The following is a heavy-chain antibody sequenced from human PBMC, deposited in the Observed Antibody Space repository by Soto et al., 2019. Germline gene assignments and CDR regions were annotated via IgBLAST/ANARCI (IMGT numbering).Heavy chain of an antibody. Sequence: SETLSLTCTVYGGSLSGYYWSWIRQPPGKGLEWIGYINYSGSTNYSPSLKSRVTISVDTSKNQFSLKLSSVTAADTAVYYCAGGAYCGGDCPTPFDYWGQGTLVTVSS. V-gene: IGHV4-59*01. CDR3: AGGAYCGGDCPTPFDY. CDR1: GGSLSGYY. D-gene: IGHD2-21*01. J-gene: IGHJ4*02. CDR2: INYSGST.